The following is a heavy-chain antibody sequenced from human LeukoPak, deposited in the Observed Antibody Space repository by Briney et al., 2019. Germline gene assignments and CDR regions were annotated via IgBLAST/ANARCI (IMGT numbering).Heavy chain of an antibody. CDR2: IRFDGANL. V-gene: IGHV3-30*02. CDR1: GFTFSSFG. CDR3: AKNGAAAAALES. J-gene: IGHJ4*02. Sequence: GGSLRLSCSASGFTFSSFGMYWVRQAPGKGLEWVAFIRFDGANLYYSESVKGRFTISRDNSKDTLYLQMDSLTTEDTALYYCAKNGAAAAALESWGQGTRVTVAS. D-gene: IGHD6-25*01.